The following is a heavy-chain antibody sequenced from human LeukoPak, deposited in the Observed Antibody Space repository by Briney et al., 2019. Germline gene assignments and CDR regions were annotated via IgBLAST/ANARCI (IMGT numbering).Heavy chain of an antibody. CDR1: GFTFSSYW. Sequence: GGSLRLSCAASGFTFSSYWMSWVRQAPGKGLEWVANIKQDGSEKYYVDSVKGRFTISRDNAKNSLYLQMNSLRAEDTAVYYCARVLGELSLEATYYFDYWGQGTLVTVSS. CDR2: IKQDGSEK. V-gene: IGHV3-7*01. D-gene: IGHD3-16*02. CDR3: ARVLGELSLEATYYFDY. J-gene: IGHJ4*02.